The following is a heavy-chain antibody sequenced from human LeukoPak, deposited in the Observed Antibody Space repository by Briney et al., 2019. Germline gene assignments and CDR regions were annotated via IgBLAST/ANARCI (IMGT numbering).Heavy chain of an antibody. J-gene: IGHJ6*02. CDR1: GFTFSGHT. V-gene: IGHV3-21*01. Sequence: GGSLRLSCVASGFTFSGHTMTWVRQAPGKGLEWVSSISSSGTDMFYADSVKGRFTISRDNAKNSLYLQMNSLRAEDTAVYYCARDHNDFWSGYYSNYYYGMDVWGQGTTVTVSS. CDR3: ARDHNDFWSGYYSNYYYGMDV. CDR2: ISSSGTDM. D-gene: IGHD3-3*01.